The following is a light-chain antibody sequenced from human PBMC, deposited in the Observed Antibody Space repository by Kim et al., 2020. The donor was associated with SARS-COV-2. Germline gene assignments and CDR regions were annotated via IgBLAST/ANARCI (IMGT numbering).Light chain of an antibody. CDR1: QSVSNW. CDR2: HAS. V-gene: IGKV1-5*01. CDR3: YYYDHNDDST. J-gene: IGKJ1*01. Sequence: DIQMTQSPSTLSASVGDRVTITCRASQSVSNWLAWYQQKPGKAPNLLIYHASILETGVPSRFSGSGSGTEFALTINSLQPDDFATYYGYYYDHNDDSTFGQGTKVEIK.